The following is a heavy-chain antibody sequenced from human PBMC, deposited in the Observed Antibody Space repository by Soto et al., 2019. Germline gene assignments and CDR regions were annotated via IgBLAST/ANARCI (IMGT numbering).Heavy chain of an antibody. V-gene: IGHV1-69*08. CDR3: ARMVQSSWFDS. J-gene: IGHJ5*01. Sequence: QVQLEQSGAEVKKPGSSVKVSCKASGGNFDSLSINWVRQAPGQGLEWMGRIIPAVGAANYPQNFQGRVTITADASTRTAYMELSSLRSEDTAVYYCARMVQSSWFDSWGQGTLIIVSS. D-gene: IGHD2-8*01. CDR1: GGNFDSLS. CDR2: IIPAVGAA.